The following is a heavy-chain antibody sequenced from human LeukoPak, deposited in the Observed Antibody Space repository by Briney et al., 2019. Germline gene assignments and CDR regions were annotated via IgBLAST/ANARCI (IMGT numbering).Heavy chain of an antibody. Sequence: PGGSLRLSCAASGFTFSSYSMNWVRQAPGKGLEWVSSISSSSSYIYYADSVKGRFTISRDNAKNSLYLQMNSLRAEDTAVYYCARHSPRLQASNNWFDPRGQGTLVTVSS. CDR3: ARHSPRLQASNNWFDP. V-gene: IGHV3-21*01. D-gene: IGHD4-11*01. CDR1: GFTFSSYS. J-gene: IGHJ5*02. CDR2: ISSSSSYI.